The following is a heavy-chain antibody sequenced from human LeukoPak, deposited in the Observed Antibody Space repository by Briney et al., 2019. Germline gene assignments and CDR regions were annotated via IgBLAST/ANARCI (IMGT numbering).Heavy chain of an antibody. CDR3: ARDFGAVGSIAVAGYFFGAFDI. D-gene: IGHD6-19*01. Sequence: GGSLRLSCAASGFTFSSYAMHWVRQAPGKGLEWVAVISYDGSNKYYADSVKGRFTISRDNSKNTLYLQMNSLRAEDTAVYYCARDFGAVGSIAVAGYFFGAFDIWGQGTMVTVSS. CDR1: GFTFSSYA. V-gene: IGHV3-30*04. CDR2: ISYDGSNK. J-gene: IGHJ3*02.